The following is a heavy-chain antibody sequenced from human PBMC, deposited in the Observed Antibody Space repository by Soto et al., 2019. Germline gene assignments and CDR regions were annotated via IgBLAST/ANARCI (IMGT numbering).Heavy chain of an antibody. Sequence: GCLRLACAASGFTFSSYAMSWVRQAPGKGLEWVSAISGSGGSTYYADSVKGRFTISRDNSKNTLYLQMNSLRAEDTAVYYCAKSVRSRDYYYGMDVWGQGTPVTVS. CDR2: ISGSGGST. D-gene: IGHD6-19*01. CDR1: GFTFSSYA. J-gene: IGHJ6*02. CDR3: AKSVRSRDYYYGMDV. V-gene: IGHV3-23*01.